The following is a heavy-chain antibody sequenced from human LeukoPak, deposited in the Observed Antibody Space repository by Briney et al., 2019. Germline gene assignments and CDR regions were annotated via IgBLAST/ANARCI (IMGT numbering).Heavy chain of an antibody. CDR3: AKLTLGILELPYDAFDI. V-gene: IGHV3-30-3*02. CDR2: ISYDGSNK. J-gene: IGHJ3*02. CDR1: GFTFSSYA. Sequence: PGRSLRLSCAASGFTFSSYAMHWVRQAPGKGLEWVAVISYDGSNKYYADSVKGRFTISRDNSKNTLYLQMNSLRAEDTAVYYCAKLTLGILELPYDAFDIWGQGTMVTVSS. D-gene: IGHD1-7*01.